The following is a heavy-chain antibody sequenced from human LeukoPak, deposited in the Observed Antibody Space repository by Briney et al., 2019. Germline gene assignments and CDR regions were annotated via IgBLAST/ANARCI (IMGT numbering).Heavy chain of an antibody. V-gene: IGHV3-30-3*01. Sequence: GRSLRLSCAASGFTFSSYAMHWVRQAPGKGLEWVAVISYDGSNKYYADSVKGRFTISRDNSKNTLYLQMNSLRAEDTAVYYCARESDCSSTSCYGDYYYGMDVWGQGTTVTVSS. CDR2: ISYDGSNK. CDR3: ARESDCSSTSCYGDYYYGMDV. D-gene: IGHD2-2*01. J-gene: IGHJ6*02. CDR1: GFTFSSYA.